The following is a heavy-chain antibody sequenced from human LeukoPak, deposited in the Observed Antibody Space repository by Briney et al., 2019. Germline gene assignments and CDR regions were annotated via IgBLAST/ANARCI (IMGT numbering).Heavy chain of an antibody. CDR1: GYTFTSYG. Sequence: ASVKVSCKASGYTFTSYGISWVRQAPGQGLEWMGWISAYNGNTNYAQKLQGRVTMTTDTSTSTAYMELRSLRSDDTAVYYCARERGRDYGGNWNAFDIWGQGTMVTVSS. V-gene: IGHV1-18*01. J-gene: IGHJ3*02. CDR3: ARERGRDYGGNWNAFDI. D-gene: IGHD4-23*01. CDR2: ISAYNGNT.